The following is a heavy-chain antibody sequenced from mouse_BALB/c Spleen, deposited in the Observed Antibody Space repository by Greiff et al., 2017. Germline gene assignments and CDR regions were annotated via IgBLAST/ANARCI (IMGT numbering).Heavy chain of an antibody. J-gene: IGHJ4*01. CDR3: ARRGGYDPYYYAMDY. CDR2: ISSGGGST. D-gene: IGHD2-2*01. CDR1: GFAFSSYD. V-gene: IGHV5-12-1*01. Sequence: EVKLVESGGGLVKPGGSLKLSCAASGFAFSSYDMSWVRQTPEKRLEWVAYISSGGGSTYYPDTVKGRFTISRDNAKNTLYLQMSSLKSEDTAMYYCARRGGYDPYYYAMDYWGQGTSVTVSS.